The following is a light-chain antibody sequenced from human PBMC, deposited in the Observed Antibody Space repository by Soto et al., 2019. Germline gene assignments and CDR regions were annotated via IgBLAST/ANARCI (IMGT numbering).Light chain of an antibody. CDR3: SSYAGSNIRYV. CDR1: SSDVGGYNY. J-gene: IGLJ1*01. CDR2: EVS. Sequence: QSVLAQPPSASGSPGQSVTISCTGTSSDVGGYNYVSWYQQHPGKAPKLMFYEVSKRPSGVPDRFSGSKSGNTASLTVSGLQAEDEADYYCSSYAGSNIRYVFGTGTKVTVL. V-gene: IGLV2-8*01.